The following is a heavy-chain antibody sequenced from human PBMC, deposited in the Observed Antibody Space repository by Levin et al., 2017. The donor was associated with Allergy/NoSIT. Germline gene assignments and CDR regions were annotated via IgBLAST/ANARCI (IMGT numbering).Heavy chain of an antibody. J-gene: IGHJ4*02. CDR1: GDSVSSDSVA. Sequence: SETLSLTCAISGDSVSSDSVAWNWIRQSPSGGLEWLGRTYYRSKWYYDYAVSVKSRITINPDTSKNQFSLQLDSVTPEDTAVYYCAMGFYCGPTICQWGFDYWGQGTLVTVSS. CDR2: TYYRSKWYY. V-gene: IGHV6-1*01. CDR3: AMGFYCGPTICQWGFDY. D-gene: IGHD2-2*01.